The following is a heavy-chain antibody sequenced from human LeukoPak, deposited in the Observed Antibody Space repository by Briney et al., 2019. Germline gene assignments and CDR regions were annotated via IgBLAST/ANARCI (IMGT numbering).Heavy chain of an antibody. J-gene: IGHJ4*02. V-gene: IGHV3-23*01. CDR1: GFTLSSYA. CDR3: VKEVSFGEMGGDN. D-gene: IGHD3-16*01. CDR2: ISVSGNT. Sequence: QSWGSLRLSCAASGFTLSSYAMSWVRQGPGKGLEWVSAISVSGNTYHADSVKGRFTISRDNSKSTLFLQMNSLRAEDMALYHCVKEVSFGEMGGDNWGQGTLVTVSS.